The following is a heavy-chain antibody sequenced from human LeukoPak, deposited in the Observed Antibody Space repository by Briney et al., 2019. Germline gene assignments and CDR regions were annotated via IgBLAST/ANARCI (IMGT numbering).Heavy chain of an antibody. D-gene: IGHD6-19*01. Sequence: ASVKVSCKASGYTFTSYDINWVRQATGQGLEWTGWMNPNSGNTGYAQKFQGRVTITRNTSISTAYMELSSLRSEDTAVYYCARSAVAGYYYYYYMDVWGKGTTVTVSS. J-gene: IGHJ6*03. CDR3: ARSAVAGYYYYYYMDV. CDR1: GYTFTSYD. CDR2: MNPNSGNT. V-gene: IGHV1-8*03.